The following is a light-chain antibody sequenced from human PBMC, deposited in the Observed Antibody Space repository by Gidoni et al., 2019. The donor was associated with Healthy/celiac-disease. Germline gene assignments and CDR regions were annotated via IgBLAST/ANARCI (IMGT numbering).Light chain of an antibody. CDR1: SSDVGGYNS. CDR2: DVS. CDR3: NSYTSISTV. Sequence: QSALTQPASVSGSPGQSITISCTGTSSDVGGYNSVSWYQQYPGKAPKLMIYDVSSRPSGVSNRFSGSKSGNTASLTISGLQAEDETDYYCNSYTSISTVFGTGTKVTVL. V-gene: IGLV2-14*03. J-gene: IGLJ1*01.